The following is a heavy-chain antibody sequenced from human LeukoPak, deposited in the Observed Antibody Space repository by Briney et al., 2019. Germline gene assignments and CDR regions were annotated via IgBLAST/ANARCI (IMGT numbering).Heavy chain of an antibody. CDR3: ASEYYYDSSGYYLDAFDI. D-gene: IGHD3-22*01. V-gene: IGHV3-21*01. Sequence: GGSLRLSCAASGFTFSSYTMNWVRQAPGKGLEWVSSISSSSSYIYYADSVKGRFTISRDNAKNSLYLQMNSLRAEDTAVYYCASEYYYDSSGYYLDAFDIWGQGTMVTVSS. CDR1: GFTFSSYT. CDR2: ISSSSSYI. J-gene: IGHJ3*02.